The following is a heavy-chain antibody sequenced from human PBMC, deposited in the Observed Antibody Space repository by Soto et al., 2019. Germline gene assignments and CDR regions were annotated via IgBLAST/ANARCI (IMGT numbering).Heavy chain of an antibody. CDR2: INPNSGGT. CDR1: GYTFTGYY. D-gene: IGHD3-16*01. V-gene: IGHV1-2*02. CDR3: ARVNSPELRLKIWGWFDP. Sequence: GASVKVSCKASGYTFTGYYMHWVRQAPGQGLEWMGWINPNSGGTNYAQKFQGRVTITRDTSISTAYMELSRLRSDDTAVYYCARVNSPELRLKIWGWFDPWGQGTLVTVSS. J-gene: IGHJ5*02.